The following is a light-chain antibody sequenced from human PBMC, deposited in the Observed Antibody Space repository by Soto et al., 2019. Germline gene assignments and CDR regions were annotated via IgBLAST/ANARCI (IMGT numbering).Light chain of an antibody. CDR1: QSVSSSY. Sequence: EIVLTQSPGTLSLSPGERATLSCRASQSVSSSYLAWYQQKPGQAPRLLIYGASSRATAIPDRFSGSGSGTDFTLTISRLEPEDFAGYYCQQYGSSLWTFGQGTKVEIK. CDR2: GAS. CDR3: QQYGSSLWT. V-gene: IGKV3-20*01. J-gene: IGKJ1*01.